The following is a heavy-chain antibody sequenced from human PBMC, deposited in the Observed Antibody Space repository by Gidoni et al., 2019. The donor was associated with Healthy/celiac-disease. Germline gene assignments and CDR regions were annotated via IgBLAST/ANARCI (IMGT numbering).Heavy chain of an antibody. CDR1: GGSISSSSYY. V-gene: IGHV4-39*01. CDR2: IYYSGRT. D-gene: IGHD6-19*01. CDR3: ARASSGWFWSAFDI. Sequence: QLQLQESGPGLVKPSETLSLPCTVSGGSISSSSYYWGWLRQPPGKGLEWSGSIYYSGRTYYNPSLKSRVTISVDTSKNQFSLKLTSVTAADTSVYYCARASSGWFWSAFDIWGQGTMVTVSS. J-gene: IGHJ3*02.